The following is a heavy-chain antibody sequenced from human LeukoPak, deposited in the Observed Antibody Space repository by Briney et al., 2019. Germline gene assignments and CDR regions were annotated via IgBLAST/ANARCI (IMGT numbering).Heavy chain of an antibody. CDR3: ARGGDFWSGYSSLVFHYFDY. Sequence: SETLSLTCTVSGASISNINYYWGWIRQPPGKGLEWIGSIYYSGSTYYNPSLKSRVTISVDTSKNQFSLKLNSVTAADTAVYYCARGGDFWSGYSSLVFHYFDYWGQGTLVTVSS. CDR1: GASISNINYY. J-gene: IGHJ4*02. CDR2: IYYSGST. D-gene: IGHD3-3*01. V-gene: IGHV4-39*07.